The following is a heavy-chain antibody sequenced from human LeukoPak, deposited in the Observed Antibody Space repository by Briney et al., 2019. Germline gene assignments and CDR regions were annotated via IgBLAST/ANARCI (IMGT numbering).Heavy chain of an antibody. CDR3: ARGGAARLHFQN. CDR1: GGSISSGGYS. CDR2: IYHSGST. J-gene: IGHJ1*01. D-gene: IGHD6-6*01. Sequence: SETLSLTCAVSGGSISSGGYSWSWIRQPPGKGLEWIGYIYHSGSTYYNPSLKSRVTISVDRSKNQFSLKLSSVTAADTAVYYCARGGAARLHFQNWGQGTLVTVSS. V-gene: IGHV4-30-2*01.